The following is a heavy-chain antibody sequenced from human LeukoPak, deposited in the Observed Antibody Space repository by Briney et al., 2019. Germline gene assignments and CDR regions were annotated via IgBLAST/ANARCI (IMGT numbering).Heavy chain of an antibody. D-gene: IGHD2-2*01. J-gene: IGHJ4*02. CDR2: TSYDGIDK. Sequence: PGGSLRLSCAASGFTFSSYAMHWVRQTPGKGLEWVAVTSYDGIDKYYADSVKGRFTISRDNSKNTLYLQMNSLGSEDTAVYYCAKGSCSSTTCLKTDWGQGTPVTVSS. CDR3: AKGSCSSTTCLKTD. V-gene: IGHV3-30*18. CDR1: GFTFSSYA.